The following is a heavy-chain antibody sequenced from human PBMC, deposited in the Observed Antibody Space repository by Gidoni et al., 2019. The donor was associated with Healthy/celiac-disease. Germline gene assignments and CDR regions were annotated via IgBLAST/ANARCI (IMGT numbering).Heavy chain of an antibody. CDR3: AKDMISSGSYYPEYFQH. J-gene: IGHJ1*01. CDR1: GFIFSSYG. D-gene: IGHD1-26*01. V-gene: IGHV3-30*18. CDR2: ISYDGSNK. Sequence: QVQLVESGGGVVQPGRSRRLPCAASGFIFSSYGMHWVRQAPGKGLGWVAVISYDGSNKYYADSVKGRFTISRDNSKNTLYLQMNSLRAEDTAVYYCAKDMISSGSYYPEYFQHWGQGTLVTVSS.